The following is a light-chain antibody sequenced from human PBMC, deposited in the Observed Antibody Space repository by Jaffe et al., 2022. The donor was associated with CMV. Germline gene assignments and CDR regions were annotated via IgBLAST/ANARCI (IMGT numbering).Light chain of an antibody. Sequence: QSVLIQPPSASGAPGQRVTISCSGSSSNIGSNTISWYQQVPGTAPKLLIYFNNQRPSGVPDRFSGSKSGTSASLAISGLQSEDEADYYCAAWDDSLNGWVFGGGTKLTVL. CDR2: FNN. CDR3: AAWDDSLNGWV. J-gene: IGLJ3*02. CDR1: SSNIGSNT. V-gene: IGLV1-44*01.